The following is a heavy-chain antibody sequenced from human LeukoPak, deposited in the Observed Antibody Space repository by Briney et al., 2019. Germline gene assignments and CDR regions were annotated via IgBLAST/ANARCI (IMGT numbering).Heavy chain of an antibody. CDR2: INHSGST. D-gene: IGHD5-18*01. Sequence: SETLSLTCAVYGGSFSGYYWSWIRQPPGKGLEWIGEINHSGSTNYNPSLKSRVTISVDTSKNQFSLRLSSVTAADTAVYYCARAPLLIQLWSTGENNWFDPWGQGTLVTVSS. J-gene: IGHJ5*02. V-gene: IGHV4-34*01. CDR3: ARAPLLIQLWSTGENNWFDP. CDR1: GGSFSGYY.